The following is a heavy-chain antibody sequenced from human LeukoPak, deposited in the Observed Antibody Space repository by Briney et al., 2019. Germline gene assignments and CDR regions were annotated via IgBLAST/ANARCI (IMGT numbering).Heavy chain of an antibody. CDR1: RGCITSNSGA. J-gene: IGHJ4*02. CDR3: IRLSIWDSGDVKSFGS. Sequence: PSQTLSLTCAISRGCITSNSGAWNWIRQSPSRGLEWLGRTYYRSKWYNDYAVSVKSRITINPDTSKNQFSLQLNSVTPEQTAVDYSIRLSIWDSGDVKSFGSWGQGTLVTVSS. D-gene: IGHD5-12*01. CDR2: TYYRSKWYN. V-gene: IGHV6-1*01.